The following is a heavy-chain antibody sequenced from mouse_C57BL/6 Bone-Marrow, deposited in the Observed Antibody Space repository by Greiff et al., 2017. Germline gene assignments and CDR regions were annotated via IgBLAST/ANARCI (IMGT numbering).Heavy chain of an antibody. J-gene: IGHJ3*01. Sequence: QVQLKQSGPELVKPGASVKISCKASGYAFSSSWMNWVKQRPGKGLEWIGRIYPGDGDTNYNGKFKGKATLTADKSSSTAYMQLSSLTSEDSAVYFCARSRRGLAYWGQGTLVTVSA. V-gene: IGHV1-82*01. CDR3: ARSRRGLAY. CDR2: IYPGDGDT. CDR1: GYAFSSSW.